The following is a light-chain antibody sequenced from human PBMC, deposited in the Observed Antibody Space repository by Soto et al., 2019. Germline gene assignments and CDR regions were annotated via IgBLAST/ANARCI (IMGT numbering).Light chain of an antibody. CDR2: GAS. Sequence: ELVLTQSPGTLSLSPGERATLSCRASQSVSSSYLAWYQQKSGQAPRLLMYGASSRATGIPDRFSGSGSGTDFTLTISRLEPEDFAVYYCQQCGTLPITFGQGTKVDIK. J-gene: IGKJ2*01. V-gene: IGKV3-20*01. CDR3: QQCGTLPIT. CDR1: QSVSSSY.